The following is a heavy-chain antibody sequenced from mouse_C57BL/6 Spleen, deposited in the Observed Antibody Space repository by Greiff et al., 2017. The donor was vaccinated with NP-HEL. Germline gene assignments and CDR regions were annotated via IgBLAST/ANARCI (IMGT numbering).Heavy chain of an antibody. J-gene: IGHJ2*01. D-gene: IGHD1-1*01. Sequence: DVQLQESGAELVRPGASVKLSCTASGFNIKDDYMHWVKQRPEQGLEWIGWIDPENGDTEYASKFQGKATITADTSSNTAYLQLSSLTSEDTAVYYCTSYGSDYFDYWGQGTTLTVSS. CDR1: GFNIKDDY. V-gene: IGHV14-4*01. CDR3: TSYGSDYFDY. CDR2: IDPENGDT.